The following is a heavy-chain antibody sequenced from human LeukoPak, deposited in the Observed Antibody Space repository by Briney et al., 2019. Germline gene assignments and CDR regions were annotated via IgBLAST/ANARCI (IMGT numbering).Heavy chain of an antibody. CDR2: IYYSGST. CDR3: ARSSGGSYSAY. J-gene: IGHJ4*02. CDR1: GGSISSSSYY. D-gene: IGHD2-15*01. Sequence: SETLSLTCTVSGGSISSSSYYWGWIRQPPGKGLEWIGSIYYSGSTYYNPSLKSRVTISVDTSKNQFSLKLSSVTAADTAVYYCARSSGGSYSAYWGQGTLVTVSS. V-gene: IGHV4-39*01.